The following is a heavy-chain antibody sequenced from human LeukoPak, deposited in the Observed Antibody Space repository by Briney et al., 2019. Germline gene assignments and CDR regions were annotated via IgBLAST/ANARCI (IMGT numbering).Heavy chain of an antibody. CDR1: GFTFSSYA. CDR3: VTSWVRQPRDV. D-gene: IGHD3-10*01. V-gene: IGHV3-48*01. J-gene: IGHJ4*02. CDR2: ICSSCSTI. Sequence: GGSLRLPCAASGFTFSSYAMTWVRQAPGKGLEWLSYICSSCSTIYYADSVKGRFTISRDNAKNSLYLQMNSLRAEDTAVYYCVTSWVRQPRDVWGQGILVTVSS.